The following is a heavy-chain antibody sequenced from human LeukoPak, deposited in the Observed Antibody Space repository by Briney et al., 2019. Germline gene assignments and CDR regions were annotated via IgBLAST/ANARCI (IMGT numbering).Heavy chain of an antibody. CDR1: EFTVTTNH. J-gene: IGHJ4*02. Sequence: GGSLRLSCAASEFTVTTNHMTWVRQAPGKGLEWVSVIYSGGSTYYADSVKGRFTISRDNSKNTLYLQMNSLRAEDTAVYYCARGPYDNSGYRFDYWGQGTLVTVSS. CDR3: ARGPYDNSGYRFDY. CDR2: IYSGGST. V-gene: IGHV3-66*01. D-gene: IGHD3-22*01.